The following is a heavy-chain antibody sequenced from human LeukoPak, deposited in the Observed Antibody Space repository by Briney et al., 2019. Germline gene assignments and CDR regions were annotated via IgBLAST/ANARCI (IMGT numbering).Heavy chain of an antibody. CDR3: AKECEQHYYKQ. Sequence: GGSLRLSCAASGFTFSSYAMSWVRQAPGKXXXWVSAISGSGGSTYYADSVKGRFTISRDNSKNTLYLQMNSLRAEDTAVYYCAKECEQHYYKQWGQGTLVTVSS. D-gene: IGHD3-10*01. J-gene: IGHJ4*02. CDR1: GFTFSSYA. V-gene: IGHV3-23*01. CDR2: ISGSGGST.